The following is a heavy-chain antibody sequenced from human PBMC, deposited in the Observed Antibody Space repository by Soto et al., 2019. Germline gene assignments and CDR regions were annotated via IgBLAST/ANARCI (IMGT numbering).Heavy chain of an antibody. Sequence: PGGSLRLSCSASGFRFRSYGMHWVRRAPGKGLEFVAGIRSIGGDTLYADSVKGRFTISRDQPKNTVFLQMSSLRIEDTAVYYCVKGRSGEYYFDAMDVWGQGTTVTVSS. CDR2: IRSIGGDT. V-gene: IGHV3-64D*06. CDR3: VKGRSGEYYFDAMDV. D-gene: IGHD3-9*01. J-gene: IGHJ6*02. CDR1: GFRFRSYG.